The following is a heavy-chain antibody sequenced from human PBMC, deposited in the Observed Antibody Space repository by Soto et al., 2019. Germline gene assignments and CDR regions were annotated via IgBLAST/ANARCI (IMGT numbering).Heavy chain of an antibody. J-gene: IGHJ4*02. CDR2: INSDGSST. CDR1: GFTFSSYW. Sequence: PGGSLRRSCAASGFTFSSYWMHCVRQAPGKGLVWVSRINSDGSSTSYADSVKGRFTISRDNAKNTLYLQMNSLRAEDTAVYYCAKVRGIPYYYDSSEDYWGQGTLVTVSS. D-gene: IGHD3-22*01. V-gene: IGHV3-74*01. CDR3: AKVRGIPYYYDSSEDY.